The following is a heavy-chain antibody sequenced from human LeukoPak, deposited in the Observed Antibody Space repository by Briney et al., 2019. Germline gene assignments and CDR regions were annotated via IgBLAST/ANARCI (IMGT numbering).Heavy chain of an antibody. J-gene: IGHJ4*02. Sequence: SETLSLTCTVSGGSISSSSYYWGWIRQPPGKGLEWIGSIYYSGSTYYNPSLKSRVTMSVDTSKNQFSLKLSSVTAADTAVYYCARHAPTVVPAAISSGGDFDYWGQGTLVTVSS. D-gene: IGHD2-2*02. CDR2: IYYSGST. CDR3: ARHAPTVVPAAISSGGDFDY. CDR1: GGSISSSSYY. V-gene: IGHV4-39*01.